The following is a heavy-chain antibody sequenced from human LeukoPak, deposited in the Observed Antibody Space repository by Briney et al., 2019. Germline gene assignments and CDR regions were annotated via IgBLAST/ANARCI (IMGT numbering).Heavy chain of an antibody. Sequence: GGSLRLSCAASGFTFSSYWMCWVRQAPGKGLEWVANIKQDGSEKYYVDSVKGRFTISRDNAKNSLYLQMNSLRAEDTAVYYCARGDILTGHSLNYWGQGTLVTVSS. V-gene: IGHV3-7*04. D-gene: IGHD3-9*01. CDR2: IKQDGSEK. J-gene: IGHJ4*02. CDR1: GFTFSSYW. CDR3: ARGDILTGHSLNY.